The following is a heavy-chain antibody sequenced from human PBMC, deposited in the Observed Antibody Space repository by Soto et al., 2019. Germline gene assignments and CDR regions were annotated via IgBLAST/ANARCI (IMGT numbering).Heavy chain of an antibody. V-gene: IGHV3-74*01. CDR3: ARIVHGRYYFDY. CDR2: INSDGSST. J-gene: IGHJ4*02. D-gene: IGHD2-15*01. Sequence: QPGGSLRLSCAASGFTFSSYWMHWVRQAPGKGLVWVSRINSDGSSTSYADSVKDRFTISRDNAKNTLYLQMNSLRAEDTAVYYCARIVHGRYYFDYWGQGTLVTVSS. CDR1: GFTFSSYW.